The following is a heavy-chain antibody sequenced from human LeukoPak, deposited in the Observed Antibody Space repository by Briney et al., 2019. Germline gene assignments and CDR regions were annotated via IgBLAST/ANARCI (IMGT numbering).Heavy chain of an antibody. Sequence: ASVKLSCKAAGRTFSSYAISWGRQAPGHGLEWRGRIIPILSKSHYAQNIQRRVTITADKPTRTPYMELTSLTSEDPAVYYRASNPGVVRHRPPGRIFDYWGQGTLVTVPS. V-gene: IGHV1-69*04. CDR2: IIPILSKS. J-gene: IGHJ4*02. D-gene: IGHD3-10*01. CDR1: GRTFSSYA. CDR3: ASNPGVVRHRPPGRIFDY.